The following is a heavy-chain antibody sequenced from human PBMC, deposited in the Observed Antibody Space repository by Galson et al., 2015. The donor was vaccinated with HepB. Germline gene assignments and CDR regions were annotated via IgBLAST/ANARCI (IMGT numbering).Heavy chain of an antibody. CDR1: GYTFTSYA. V-gene: IGHV1-3*01. J-gene: IGHJ3*02. CDR2: INAGNGNT. CDR3: ARVLFDYYDSSGYFWVEEDKGLRNAFDI. D-gene: IGHD3-22*01. Sequence: SVKVSCKASGYTFTSYAMHWVRQAPGQRLEWMGWINAGNGNTKYSQKFQGRVTITRDTSASTAYMELSSLRSEDTAVYYCARVLFDYYDSSGYFWVEEDKGLRNAFDIWGQGTMVTVSS.